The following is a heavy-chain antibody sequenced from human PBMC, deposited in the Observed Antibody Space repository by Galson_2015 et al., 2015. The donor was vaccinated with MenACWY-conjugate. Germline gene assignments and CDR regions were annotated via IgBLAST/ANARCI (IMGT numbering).Heavy chain of an antibody. CDR1: GFTSGLTFTNSP. CDR2: VSGSGSYT. CDR3: AKVNSHGRDFDV. D-gene: IGHD1-1*01. Sequence: SLRLSCAASGFTSGLTFTNSPMSWVRQAPGKGLEWVSSVSGSGSYTHYADSVKGRFSISRDNSDNAVFLHMNSLRAEDTAVYYCAKVNSHGRDFDVWGQGTTVTVSS. J-gene: IGHJ6*02. V-gene: IGHV3-23*01.